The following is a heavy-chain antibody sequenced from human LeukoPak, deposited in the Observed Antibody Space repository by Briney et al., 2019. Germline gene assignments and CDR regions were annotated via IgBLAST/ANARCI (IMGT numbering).Heavy chain of an antibody. CDR1: GFTFSSYG. CDR2: IWYDGSNK. V-gene: IGHV3-33*01. D-gene: IGHD3-22*01. CDR3: ATTSHDSSGYYYRVYYGMDV. J-gene: IGHJ6*02. Sequence: GRSLRLSCAASGFTFSSYGMHWVRQAPGKGLEWVAVIWYDGSNKYYADSVKGRFTISRDNSKNTLYLQMNSLRAEDTAVYYCATTSHDSSGYYYRVYYGMDVWGQGTTVTVSS.